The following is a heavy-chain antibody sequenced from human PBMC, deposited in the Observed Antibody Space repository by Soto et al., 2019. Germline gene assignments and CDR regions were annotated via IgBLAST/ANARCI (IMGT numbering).Heavy chain of an antibody. J-gene: IGHJ4*02. CDR3: ARSISSGWHFDY. Sequence: SGGSLRLSCSASGFTFSNYWMHWVRQGPGMGLVWVARLNIDGSTRNYADSVKGRFTISRDNSKNTLYLQMGSLRAEDMAVYYCARSISSGWHFDYWGQGTLVTVSS. CDR1: GFTFSNYW. V-gene: IGHV3-74*01. CDR2: LNIDGSTR. D-gene: IGHD6-19*01.